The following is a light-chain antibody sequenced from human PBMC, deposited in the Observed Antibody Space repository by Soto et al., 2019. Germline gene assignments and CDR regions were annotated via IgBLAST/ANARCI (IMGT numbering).Light chain of an antibody. J-gene: IGKJ3*01. V-gene: IGKV1-13*02. Sequence: AIQLTQSPSSLSASVGDRVTITCRASQGISSAVAWYQNKPGKAPKLLVYDASILQSGVPSRFSGSGSGTDFTLTISSLQPEDCATYYCQQFNFTVGPGPKVDIK. CDR3: QQFNFT. CDR1: QGISSA. CDR2: DAS.